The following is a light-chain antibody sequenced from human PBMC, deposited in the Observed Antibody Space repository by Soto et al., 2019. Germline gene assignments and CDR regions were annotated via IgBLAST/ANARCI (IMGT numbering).Light chain of an antibody. V-gene: IGKV1-9*01. CDR3: QKLNYYARS. CDR1: QAISNF. J-gene: IGKJ4*01. Sequence: DLQLTQSPSSVSASVGDRVTITCRASQAISNFLAWYQQKPGKAPKLLIYSASTLQSGVPSRFSGSGSAAVFSRTIGMLQPEYFASYFQQKLNYYARSFGGTTEVDI. CDR2: SAS.